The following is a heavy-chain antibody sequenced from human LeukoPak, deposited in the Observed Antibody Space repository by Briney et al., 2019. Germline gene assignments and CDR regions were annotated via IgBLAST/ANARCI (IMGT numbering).Heavy chain of an antibody. Sequence: SETLSLTCAVYGGSFRGYYWSWIRQPPGKGLEWIGEINHSGSTNYNPSLKNRVTISVDTSKNQFSLKLSSVTAADTAVYYCASIAARSDWYFDLWGRGTLVTVSS. D-gene: IGHD6-6*01. CDR2: INHSGST. CDR1: GGSFRGYY. J-gene: IGHJ2*01. CDR3: ASIAARSDWYFDL. V-gene: IGHV4-34*01.